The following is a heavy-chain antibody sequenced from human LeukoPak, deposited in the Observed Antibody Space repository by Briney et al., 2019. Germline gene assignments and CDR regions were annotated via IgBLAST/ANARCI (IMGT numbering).Heavy chain of an antibody. CDR1: GFTFSSYG. V-gene: IGHV3-30*18. Sequence: GGSLRLSCAASGFTFSSYGMHWVRQAPGKGLEWVAVLSYDEGNKYYVDSVKGRFTISRDNSKNTLYLQMNSLRAEDTAVYYCAKSNATVTTYWGNYGMDVWGQGTTVTVSS. CDR2: LSYDEGNK. D-gene: IGHD4-17*01. CDR3: AKSNATVTTYWGNYGMDV. J-gene: IGHJ6*02.